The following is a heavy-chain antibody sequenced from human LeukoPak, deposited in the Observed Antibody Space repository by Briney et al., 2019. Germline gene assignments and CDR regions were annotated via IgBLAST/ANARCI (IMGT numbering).Heavy chain of an antibody. Sequence: SETLSLTCTVSGGSISRYCWSWIRQPPGKGLEWIGYMSSSGSTNYNPSLKSRVSTSVDTSKNQFSLKLSSVTAADTAIYYCARGGYSGFDPFDYWGQGTLVTVSS. CDR3: ARGGYSGFDPFDY. V-gene: IGHV4-59*01. D-gene: IGHD5-12*01. CDR2: MSSSGST. J-gene: IGHJ4*02. CDR1: GGSISRYC.